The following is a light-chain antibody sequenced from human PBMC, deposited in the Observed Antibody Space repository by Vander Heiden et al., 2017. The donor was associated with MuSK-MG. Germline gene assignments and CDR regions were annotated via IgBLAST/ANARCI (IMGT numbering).Light chain of an antibody. CDR2: AAS. CDR1: QSISSY. V-gene: IGKV1-39*01. CDR3: QQSYSTPYI. J-gene: IGKJ2*01. Sequence: DIQMTQSPSSLSASVGDRVTITCRASQSISSYLNWYQQKPGKAPKLLIYAASSLQSGVPSRFSGSGSGTDFTLTISSLQPEDFATYYCQQSYSTPYIFGQGTKLXIK.